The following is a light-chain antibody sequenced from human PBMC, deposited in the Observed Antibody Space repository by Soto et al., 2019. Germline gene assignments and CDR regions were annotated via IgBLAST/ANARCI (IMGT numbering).Light chain of an antibody. Sequence: DIQLTQSPSFLSASVGDRVTITCRASQGISSYLGWYQQKPGKAPKLLMYAASNLQSGVPSRFSGSGSGTEFTLTISSLQPEDFATYYCQQLKSYPLTFGGGTKVEIK. CDR1: QGISSY. CDR2: AAS. J-gene: IGKJ4*01. V-gene: IGKV1-9*01. CDR3: QQLKSYPLT.